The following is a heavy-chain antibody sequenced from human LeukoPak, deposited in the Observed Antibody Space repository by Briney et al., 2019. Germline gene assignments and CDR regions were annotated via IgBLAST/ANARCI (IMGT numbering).Heavy chain of an antibody. V-gene: IGHV3-21*01. J-gene: IGHJ5*02. D-gene: IGHD1-26*01. Sequence: KTGGSLRLSCAASGFTFSTYSMNWVRQAPGKGLEWVSSISSSNTFIYYADSVKGRFTISRDNAKNSLYLQMNSLRAEDTAVHYCARDPGGNYYGSWFDPWGQGTLVTVSS. CDR3: ARDPGGNYYGSWFDP. CDR2: ISSSNTFI. CDR1: GFTFSTYS.